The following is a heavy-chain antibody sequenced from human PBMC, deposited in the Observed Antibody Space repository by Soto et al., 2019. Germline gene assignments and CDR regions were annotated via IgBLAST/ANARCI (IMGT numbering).Heavy chain of an antibody. J-gene: IGHJ4*02. CDR1: GGSISSSSYY. D-gene: IGHD6-13*01. CDR2: IYYSGST. V-gene: IGHV4-39*01. Sequence: SETLSLTCTVSGGSISSSSYYWGWIRQPPGKGLEWIGSIYYSGSTYYNPSLKSRVTISVDTSKNQFSLKLSSVTAADTAVYYCARHRVSIAAAGTNYFDYWGAGTLLTVYS. CDR3: ARHRVSIAAAGTNYFDY.